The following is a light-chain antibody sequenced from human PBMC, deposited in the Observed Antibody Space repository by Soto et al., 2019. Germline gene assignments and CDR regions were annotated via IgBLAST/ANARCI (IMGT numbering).Light chain of an antibody. Sequence: EIVLTQSPATLSLSPGERATLSCRASQSVSSYLAWYQQKPGQAPRLLIYDASNRATGIAARFSGSGSGTDFPLTISRREPEDFAVYYCQRRANSITFGQGTRLEIK. V-gene: IGKV3-11*01. J-gene: IGKJ5*01. CDR3: QRRANSIT. CDR1: QSVSSY. CDR2: DAS.